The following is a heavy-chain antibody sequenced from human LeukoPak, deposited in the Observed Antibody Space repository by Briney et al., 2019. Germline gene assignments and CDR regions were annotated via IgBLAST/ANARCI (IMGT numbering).Heavy chain of an antibody. J-gene: IGHJ4*02. V-gene: IGHV1-18*01. Sequence: ASVKVSCKASGYTFTSYGISWVRQAPGQGLEWMGWISAYNGNTNYAQKLQGRVTMTTDTSTSTAYMELRSLRSDDTAVYYCARDERYFDWLLSAPQDYWGQGTLVTVSS. D-gene: IGHD3-9*01. CDR2: ISAYNGNT. CDR1: GYTFTSYG. CDR3: ARDERYFDWLLSAPQDY.